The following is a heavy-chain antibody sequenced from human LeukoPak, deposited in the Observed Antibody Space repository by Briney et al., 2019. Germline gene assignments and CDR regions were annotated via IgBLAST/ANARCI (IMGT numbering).Heavy chain of an antibody. V-gene: IGHV1-24*01. CDR2: FDPEDGET. CDR1: GYTLTELS. CDR3: ARTGASSNILWYYYYMDV. Sequence: ASVKVSCKVSGYTLTELSMHWVRQAPGKGLEWVGGFDPEDGETIYAQKFQGRVTITRNTSISTAYMELSSLRSEDTAVYYCARTGASSNILWYYYYMDVWGKGTTVTVSS. D-gene: IGHD1-26*01. J-gene: IGHJ6*03.